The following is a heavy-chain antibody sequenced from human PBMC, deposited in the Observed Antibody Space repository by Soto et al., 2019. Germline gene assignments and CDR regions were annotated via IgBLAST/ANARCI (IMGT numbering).Heavy chain of an antibody. CDR3: ARGPFVVLNYFAS. CDR1: GGTFRNYP. J-gene: IGHJ4*02. D-gene: IGHD3-16*02. CDR2: IFPLTDIP. V-gene: IGHV1-69*02. Sequence: QVQLVQSGTEVKKPGSSVKVSCKASGGTFRNYPINWVRQAPGQGLEWMGSIFPLTDIPDYAQNFQARLTISADKSTSTAYMELSILTSDDPAMYFCARGPFVVLNYFASWGQGTIVTVSS.